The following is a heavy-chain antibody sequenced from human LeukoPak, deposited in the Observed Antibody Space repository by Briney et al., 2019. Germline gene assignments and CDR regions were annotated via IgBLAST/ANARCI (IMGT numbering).Heavy chain of an antibody. CDR1: GFTFSSFA. CDR2: ISGSGGST. CDR3: AKDSSCTGSSCNVGS. V-gene: IGHV3-23*01. J-gene: IGHJ3*01. D-gene: IGHD2-2*01. Sequence: GGSLRLSCAASGFTFSSFAMSWVRQAPGKGLEWVSAISGSGGSTYYADSVKGRFTISRDNSKNTLFLQMNSLRAEDTTVYYCAKDSSCTGSSCNVGSWGQGTMVTVSS.